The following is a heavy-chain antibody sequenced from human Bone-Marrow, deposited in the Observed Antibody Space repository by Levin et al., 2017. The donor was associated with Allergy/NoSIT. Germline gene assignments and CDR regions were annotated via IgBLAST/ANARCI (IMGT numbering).Heavy chain of an antibody. V-gene: IGHV3-21*01. Sequence: PGESLKISCAASGFTFSSYSMNWVRQAPGKGLEWVSSITSSSYYIYYADSVKGRFTISRDDAKNSLYLQMNSLRADDTAVYYCAGEYYSDSSGFDYWGQGTLVTVSS. J-gene: IGHJ4*02. D-gene: IGHD3-22*01. CDR2: ITSSSYYI. CDR3: AGEYYSDSSGFDY. CDR1: GFTFSSYS.